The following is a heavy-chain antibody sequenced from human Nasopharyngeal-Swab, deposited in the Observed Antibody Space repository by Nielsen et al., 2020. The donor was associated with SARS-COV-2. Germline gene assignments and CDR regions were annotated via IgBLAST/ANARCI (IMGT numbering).Heavy chain of an antibody. CDR2: IYYSGST. J-gene: IGHJ4*02. D-gene: IGHD3-22*01. V-gene: IGHV4-30-4*08. CDR3: ARGSTYYYDSTLSEIDY. Sequence: SETLSLTCAVSGGSISSGGYSWSWIRQPPGKGLEWIGYIYYSGSTYYNPSLKSRVTISVDTSKNQFSLKLSSVTAADTAVYCCARGSTYYYDSTLSEIDYWGQGTLVTVSS. CDR1: GGSISSGGYS.